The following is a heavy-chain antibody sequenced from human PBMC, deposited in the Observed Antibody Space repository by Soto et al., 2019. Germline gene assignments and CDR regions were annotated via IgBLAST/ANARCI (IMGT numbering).Heavy chain of an antibody. CDR2: INYSANT. CDR1: GGSFSGHY. V-gene: IGHV4-34*01. CDR3: ARGISMIVEVQRDAPDKYYFDS. Sequence: QVQLQQWGAGLLKPSETLSLTCAVYGGSFSGHYWSWIRQPPGKGLEWIGEINYSANTNSNPSLKSRVTISVDTSKNQFSLKLNSVTAADTAVYYCARGISMIVEVQRDAPDKYYFDSWGQGTLVTVSS. D-gene: IGHD3-22*01. J-gene: IGHJ4*02.